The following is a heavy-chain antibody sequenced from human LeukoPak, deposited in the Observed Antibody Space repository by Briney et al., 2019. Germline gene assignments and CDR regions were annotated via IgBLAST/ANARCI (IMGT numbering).Heavy chain of an antibody. V-gene: IGHV4-39*01. CDR2: IYYSGST. CDR1: GGSISSSSYY. J-gene: IGHJ4*02. CDR3: ASGAAYCGGDCPPGPVGY. D-gene: IGHD2-21*02. Sequence: PSETLSLTCTVSGGSISSSSYYWGWIRQPPGKGLEWIGSIYYSGSTYYNPSLKSRVTISVDTSKNQFSLKLSSVTAADTAVYYCASGAAYCGGDCPPGPVGYWGQGTLVTVSS.